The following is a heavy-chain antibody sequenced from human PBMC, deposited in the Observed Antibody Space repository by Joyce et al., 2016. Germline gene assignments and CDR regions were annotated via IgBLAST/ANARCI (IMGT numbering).Heavy chain of an antibody. Sequence: QVQLLESGPGLVKPSETLSFTCAVSGGSFSRSYWSWIRQTPGKGLEWIGYIYHTGSTKYNPSLKNRVTISLDTPRNEFSLRLSSVTAADTAVYYCARHLCGGDCFSFYFDYWGQGTLVTVSS. CDR1: GGSFSRSY. CDR2: IYHTGST. J-gene: IGHJ4*02. CDR3: ARHLCGGDCFSFYFDY. V-gene: IGHV4-59*08. D-gene: IGHD2-21*02.